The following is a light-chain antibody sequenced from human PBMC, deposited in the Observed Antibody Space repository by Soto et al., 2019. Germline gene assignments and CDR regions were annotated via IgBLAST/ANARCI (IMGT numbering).Light chain of an antibody. J-gene: IGLJ1*01. Sequence: QSVLTQPASVSGSPGQSITISCTGTSSDVGGNNCVSWYQQHPGKAPKLIIYEVSNRPSGVSNRFSGSKSGNTASLTISGLQAEDEADYYCASYTTSNTHVFGTGTKLTVL. CDR2: EVS. V-gene: IGLV2-14*01. CDR3: ASYTTSNTHV. CDR1: SSDVGGNNC.